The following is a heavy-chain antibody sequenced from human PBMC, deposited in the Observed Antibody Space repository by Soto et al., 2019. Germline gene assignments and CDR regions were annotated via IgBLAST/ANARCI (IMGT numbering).Heavy chain of an antibody. CDR1: GGSISSYY. CDR3: ARAGGYCSGGSCYLGYFDY. V-gene: IGHV4-59*01. D-gene: IGHD2-15*01. Sequence: PSETLSLTCTVSGGSISSYYWSWIRQPPGKGLEWTGYIYYSGSTNYNPSLKSRVTISVDTSKNQFSLKLSSVTAADTAVYYCARAGGYCSGGSCYLGYFDYWGQGTLVTVSS. CDR2: IYYSGST. J-gene: IGHJ4*02.